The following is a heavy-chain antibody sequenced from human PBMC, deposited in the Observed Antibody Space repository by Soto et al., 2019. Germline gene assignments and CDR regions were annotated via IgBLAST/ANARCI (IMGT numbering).Heavy chain of an antibody. CDR2: ISWNSGSI. D-gene: IGHD3-9*01. CDR1: GFTFDDYA. Sequence: ESGGGLVQPGRSLRLSCAASGFTFDDYAMHWVRQAPGKGLDWVSGISWNSGSIGSADSVKGRFTISIDNAKNSLYLQMNSLTAEDTALYYCAKGVSDYDILTRYFQHWGQGTLVTVSS. V-gene: IGHV3-9*01. J-gene: IGHJ1*01. CDR3: AKGVSDYDILTRYFQH.